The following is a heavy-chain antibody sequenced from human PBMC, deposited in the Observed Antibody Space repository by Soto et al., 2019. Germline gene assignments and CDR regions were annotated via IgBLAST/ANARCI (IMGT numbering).Heavy chain of an antibody. Sequence: QVQLQESGPGLVKPSETLSLTCTVSGGSISSYYWSCIRQPPGKGLEWIGYIYYSGSTNYNPSLKSRVTISVDTSKNQFSLKLSSVTAADTAVYYCARDLYDSSGSHSYGMDVWGQGTTVTVSS. J-gene: IGHJ6*02. V-gene: IGHV4-59*01. D-gene: IGHD3-22*01. CDR1: GGSISSYY. CDR3: ARDLYDSSGSHSYGMDV. CDR2: IYYSGST.